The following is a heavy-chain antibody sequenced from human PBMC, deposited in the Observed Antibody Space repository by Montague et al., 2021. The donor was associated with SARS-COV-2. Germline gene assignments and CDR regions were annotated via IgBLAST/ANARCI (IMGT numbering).Heavy chain of an antibody. V-gene: IGHV4-59*13. CDR3: AREDDHDLPAFLDV. J-gene: IGHJ4*02. D-gene: IGHD3/OR15-3a*01. CDR2: IHNSGTT. Sequence: SETLSLTCSVSSGSLASYYRAWVRQAPGKGLEWIAHIHNSGTTNYNPSLRSRVTISIDTSNHLFSLKVRSVTAADTAIYYCAREDDHDLPAFLDVWGRGTLVTVSS. CDR1: SGSLASYY.